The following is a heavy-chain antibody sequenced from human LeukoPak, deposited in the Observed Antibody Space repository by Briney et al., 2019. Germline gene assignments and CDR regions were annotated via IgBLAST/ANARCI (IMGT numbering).Heavy chain of an antibody. V-gene: IGHV4-34*01. D-gene: IGHD5-24*01. CDR3: ARGFGRYRDGPRAIDY. Sequence: SETLSLTCAVYGGSSSGYYWSWIRQPPGKGLELIGELNHSGSTNYNPSLKSRVTISVDTSKNPFSLKLSSVTAADTAVYYCARGFGRYRDGPRAIDYWGQGTLVTVSS. J-gene: IGHJ4*02. CDR2: LNHSGST. CDR1: GGSSSGYY.